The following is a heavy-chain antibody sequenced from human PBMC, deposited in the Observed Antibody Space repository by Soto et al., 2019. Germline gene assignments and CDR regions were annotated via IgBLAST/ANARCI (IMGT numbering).Heavy chain of an antibody. Sequence: PSQTLSLTCAISGDSVSSNSAAWNWIRQSPSRGVEWLGRAYHRSKGYNDYAVSVKSRITISPDTSKNQFSLQLNSVTPEDTAVYYCGIGSSELDTYYYYGMDVWGQGTTVTVSS. D-gene: IGHD3-10*01. CDR2: AYHRSKGYN. CDR1: GDSVSSNSAA. J-gene: IGHJ6*02. CDR3: GIGSSELDTYYYYGMDV. V-gene: IGHV6-1*01.